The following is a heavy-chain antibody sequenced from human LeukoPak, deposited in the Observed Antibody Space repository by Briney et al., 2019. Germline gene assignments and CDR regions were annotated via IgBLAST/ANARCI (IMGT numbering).Heavy chain of an antibody. V-gene: IGHV3-74*01. CDR1: GFTFSKNW. CDR2: INPDGSDT. J-gene: IGHJ4*02. D-gene: IGHD3-10*01. Sequence: GGSLRLSCAASGFTFSKNWMHWIRQVPGGGRVWVARINPDGSDTSYADSVKGRFTISRDNAKNTLYLQMNSLRVEDTALYYCTRDTFGARDYWGQGTLVTVSS. CDR3: TRDTFGARDY.